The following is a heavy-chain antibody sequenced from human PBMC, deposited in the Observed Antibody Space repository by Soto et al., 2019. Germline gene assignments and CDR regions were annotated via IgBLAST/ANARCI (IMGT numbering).Heavy chain of an antibody. CDR1: GFTFSSYW. Sequence: PGGSLRLSCPASGFTFSSYWXHWVRQAPGKGLVWVSRINSDGSSTSYADSVKGLFTISRDNAKNTLYLQMNSLRAEDTAVYYCASSIGVHDYWGQGTLVTVSS. CDR2: INSDGSST. V-gene: IGHV3-74*01. J-gene: IGHJ4*02. D-gene: IGHD2-8*01. CDR3: ASSIGVHDY.